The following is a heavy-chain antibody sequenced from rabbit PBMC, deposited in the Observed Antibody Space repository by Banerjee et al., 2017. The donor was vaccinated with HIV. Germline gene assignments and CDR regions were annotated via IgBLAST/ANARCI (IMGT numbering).Heavy chain of an antibody. CDR3: ARDLAGVIGWNFNL. V-gene: IGHV1S40*01. J-gene: IGHJ4*01. D-gene: IGHD4-1*01. CDR2: IYAGEGRTY. Sequence: QAPGKGLEWIGTIYAGEGRTYYANASWAKGRFTISKASWTTVTLQMTSLTAADTASYFCARDLAGVIGWNFNLWGPGTLVTVS.